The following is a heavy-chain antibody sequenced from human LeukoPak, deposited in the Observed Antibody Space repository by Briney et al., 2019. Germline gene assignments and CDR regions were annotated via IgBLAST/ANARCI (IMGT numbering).Heavy chain of an antibody. Sequence: ASVTVSCKTSGYSFTDYYMHWVRQAPGQGLEWMGWINPNSGGTSSAQKFQGRVTMTRDTSITTVYMEVSWLTSDDTAIYYCARADRLDGGPYLIGPWGQGPWSPSPQ. CDR2: INPNSGGT. CDR1: GYSFTDYY. CDR3: ARADRLDGGPYLIGP. D-gene: IGHD2-21*01. J-gene: IGHJ5*02. V-gene: IGHV1-2*02.